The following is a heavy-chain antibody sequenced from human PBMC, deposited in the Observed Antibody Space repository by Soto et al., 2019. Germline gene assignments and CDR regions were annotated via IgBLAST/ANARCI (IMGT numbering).Heavy chain of an antibody. CDR3: ASGGVYYYDSSGYARGYYGMDV. D-gene: IGHD3-22*01. J-gene: IGHJ6*02. V-gene: IGHV4-39*01. CDR2: IYYSGST. Sequence: SETLSLTCTVSGGSISSYYWGWIRQPPGKGLEWIGIIYYSGSTYYNPSLKSRVTISVDTSKNQFSLRLSSVTAADTAVYYCASGGVYYYDSSGYARGYYGMDVWGQGTTVTVSS. CDR1: GGSISSYY.